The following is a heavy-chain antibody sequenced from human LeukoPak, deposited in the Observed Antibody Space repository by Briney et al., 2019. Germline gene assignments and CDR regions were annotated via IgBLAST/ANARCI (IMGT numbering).Heavy chain of an antibody. J-gene: IGHJ4*02. CDR2: ISGSGGST. CDR3: ARDQRANWGSGDFDY. V-gene: IGHV3-23*01. CDR1: GFTFSSYA. Sequence: GGSLRLSCAASGFTFSSYAMSWVRQAPGKGLEWVSAISGSGGSTYYADSVKGRFTISRDNSKNTLYLQMNSLRAEDMAFYYCARDQRANWGSGDFDYWGQGTLVTVS. D-gene: IGHD7-27*01.